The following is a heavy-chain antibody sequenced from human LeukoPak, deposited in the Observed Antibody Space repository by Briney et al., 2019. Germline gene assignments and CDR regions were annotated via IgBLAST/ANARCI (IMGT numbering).Heavy chain of an antibody. CDR2: ISGNGGST. V-gene: IGHV3-23*01. D-gene: IGHD3-3*01. Sequence: PGGSLRLSCAASGFTFSSSAMSWVRQAPGKGLEWVSSISGNGGSTYFADSVKGRFTISRDNSKNTLYLQMNSLRAEDTAVYYCAKGGPNYHFWRFGYWGQGTLVTVSS. CDR1: GFTFSSSA. J-gene: IGHJ4*02. CDR3: AKGGPNYHFWRFGY.